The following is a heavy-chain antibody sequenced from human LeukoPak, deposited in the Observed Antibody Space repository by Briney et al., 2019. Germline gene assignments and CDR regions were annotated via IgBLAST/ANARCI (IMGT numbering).Heavy chain of an antibody. CDR1: GGSISSSSYY. Sequence: PSETLSLTCTASGGSISSSSYYWGWIRQPPGKGLEWIGSIYYSGSTYYNPSLKGRVTISVDTSKNQFSLKLSSVTAADTAVYYCARHPNYMDVWGKGTTVTVSS. J-gene: IGHJ6*03. V-gene: IGHV4-39*01. CDR2: IYYSGST. CDR3: ARHPNYMDV.